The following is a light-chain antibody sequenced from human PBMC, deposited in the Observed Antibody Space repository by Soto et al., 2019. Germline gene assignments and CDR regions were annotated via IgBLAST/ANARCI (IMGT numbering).Light chain of an antibody. V-gene: IGKV1-39*01. J-gene: IGKJ4*01. CDR1: QSISNY. Sequence: DIQMTQSPSSLSASVGDRVIITCRTSQSISNYLNWYQHKPGKAPKVLISAASNLQSGVPSRFSGSGSGTVFTLTISSLQPEDFATYFCQQSYTLSPLTVGGGTKV. CDR2: AAS. CDR3: QQSYTLSPLT.